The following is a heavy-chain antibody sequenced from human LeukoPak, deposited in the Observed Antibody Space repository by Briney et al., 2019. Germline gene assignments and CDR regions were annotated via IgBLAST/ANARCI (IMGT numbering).Heavy chain of an antibody. CDR1: AFTFSSYS. CDR2: ITRSSNTI. J-gene: IGHJ4*02. Sequence: PGGSLRLSCAASAFTFSSYSMNWVRQAPGKGLEWVSYITRSSNTIYYADSVRGRFTISRDNSKNTLYLQMNSLRAEDTAVYYCAKDLSLLWFGESIAGGDYWGQGTLVTVSS. D-gene: IGHD3-10*01. CDR3: AKDLSLLWFGESIAGGDY. V-gene: IGHV3-48*01.